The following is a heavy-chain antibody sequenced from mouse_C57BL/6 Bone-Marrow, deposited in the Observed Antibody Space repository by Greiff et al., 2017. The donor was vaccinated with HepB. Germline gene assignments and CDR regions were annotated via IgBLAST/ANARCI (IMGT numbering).Heavy chain of an antibody. CDR2: IYPGDGDT. CDR3: AISAMDY. CDR1: GYAFSSSW. J-gene: IGHJ4*01. Sequence: VQLQQSGPELVKPGASVKISCKASGYAFSSSWMNWVKQRPGKGLEWIGRIYPGDGDTNYNGKFKGKATLTADKSSSTAYMQLSSLTSEDSAVYFCAISAMDYWGQGTSVTVSS. D-gene: IGHD1-3*01. V-gene: IGHV1-82*01.